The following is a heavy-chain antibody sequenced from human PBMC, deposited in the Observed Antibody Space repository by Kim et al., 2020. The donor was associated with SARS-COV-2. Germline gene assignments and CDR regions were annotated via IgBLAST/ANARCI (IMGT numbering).Heavy chain of an antibody. CDR2: ISTTGST. CDR1: GLSINSGDYH. Sequence: SETLSLTCSVSGLSINSGDYHWTWIRQPTGKGLQWIGRISTTGSTNYSPSFKCRVTISLDTSQNQFSLELTSVTAADTAVYYCAREERYYFDSSGSATWGRGTLVIVSS. CDR3: AREERYYFDSSGSAT. D-gene: IGHD3-22*01. J-gene: IGHJ5*02. V-gene: IGHV4-61*02.